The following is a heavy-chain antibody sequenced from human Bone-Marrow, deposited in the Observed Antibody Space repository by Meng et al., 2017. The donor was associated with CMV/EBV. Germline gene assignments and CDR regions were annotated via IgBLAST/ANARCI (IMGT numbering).Heavy chain of an antibody. D-gene: IGHD1-26*01. V-gene: IGHV3-30*04. CDR3: ARDRRRWELLFDY. Sequence: GGSLRLSCAASGFTFSSYAMHWVRQAPGKGLEWVAVISYDGSNKYYADSVKGRFTISRDNSKNTLYLQMNSLRAEDTAVYYCARDRRRWELLFDYWGQGPLVTVSS. CDR2: ISYDGSNK. CDR1: GFTFSSYA. J-gene: IGHJ4*02.